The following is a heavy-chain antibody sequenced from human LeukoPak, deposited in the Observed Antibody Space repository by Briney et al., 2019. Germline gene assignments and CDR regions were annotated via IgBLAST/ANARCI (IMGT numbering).Heavy chain of an antibody. J-gene: IGHJ4*02. D-gene: IGHD3-10*01. CDR2: IYYSGST. V-gene: IGHV4-31*03. CDR3: ARDDYYGPGSLVY. CDR1: GDSINGGGYY. Sequence: SVTLSLTCTVSGDSINGGGYYWSWIRQHPGKGLEWIGYIYYSGSTYYNPSLKSRVTISVDTSKNQFSLKVSSVTVADTAVYYCARDDYYGPGSLVYWGQGTLATVSS.